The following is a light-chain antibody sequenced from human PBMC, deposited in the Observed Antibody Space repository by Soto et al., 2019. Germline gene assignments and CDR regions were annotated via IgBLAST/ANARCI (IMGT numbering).Light chain of an antibody. J-gene: IGKJ5*01. Sequence: VLTQSPVTLSLSPGERATLSCRASQSFRGLLAWYQQKPGQAPRLLIYDAYNRATGIPARFSGSGSGTEFTLTISSLQSEDFAVYYCQQYNNWPLTFGQGTRLEIK. V-gene: IGKV3-15*01. CDR1: QSFRGL. CDR3: QQYNNWPLT. CDR2: DAY.